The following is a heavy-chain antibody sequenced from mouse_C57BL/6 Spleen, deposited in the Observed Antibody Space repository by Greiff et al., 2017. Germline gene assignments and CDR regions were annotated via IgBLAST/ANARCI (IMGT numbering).Heavy chain of an antibody. CDR1: GYTFTSYW. CDR3: ARTTVVATGDVDV. Sequence: VQLQQPGAELVKPGASVKLSCKASGYTFTSYWMHWVKQRPGQGLEWIGMIHPKSGSTNYNEKFKSKATLTVDKSSSTAYMQLSSLTSEDAAVYYCARTTVVATGDVDVWGTGTTVTVSS. CDR2: IHPKSGST. D-gene: IGHD1-1*01. J-gene: IGHJ1*03. V-gene: IGHV1-64*01.